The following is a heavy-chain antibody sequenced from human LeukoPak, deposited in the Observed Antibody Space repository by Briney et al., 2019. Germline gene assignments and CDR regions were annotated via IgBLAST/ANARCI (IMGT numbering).Heavy chain of an antibody. D-gene: IGHD2-15*01. CDR1: GFTFSSYA. CDR3: AGCSGGSCYSRGKYGVDV. Sequence: PGGSLRLSCATSGFTFSSYAMNWVRQAPGKGLECVSFISTSGDFTYYAASVKGRFTVSRDNPKNTLYLQMNSLRADDTAVYYCAGCSGGSCYSRGKYGVDVWGQGTTDIVSS. CDR2: ISTSGDFT. J-gene: IGHJ6*02. V-gene: IGHV3-23*01.